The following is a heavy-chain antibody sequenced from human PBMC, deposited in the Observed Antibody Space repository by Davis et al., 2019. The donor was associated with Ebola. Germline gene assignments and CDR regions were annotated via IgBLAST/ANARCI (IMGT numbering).Heavy chain of an antibody. V-gene: IGHV1-18*01. CDR3: AREAGATTRIYDS. CDR2: ISAYNGNT. D-gene: IGHD1-26*01. Sequence: ASVKVSCRASSYTFTSYGISWVRQAPGQGLEWIGWISAYNGNTNYAQKLQGRVTMTTDTSRSTAYMELRSLRSDDTAVYYCAREAGATTRIYDSWGQGTLVTVSS. CDR1: SYTFTSYG. J-gene: IGHJ5*01.